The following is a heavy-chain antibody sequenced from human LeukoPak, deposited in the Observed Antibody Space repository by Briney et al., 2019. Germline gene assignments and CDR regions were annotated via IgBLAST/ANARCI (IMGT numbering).Heavy chain of an antibody. D-gene: IGHD6-6*01. CDR2: INGDGSDT. CDR1: GFIFSSMW. Sequence: PGGSLRLSCAASGFIFSSMWMTWVRQAPGKGLEWVANINGDGSDTYYVDSVKGRFTISRDNAKNSVDLQMSSLRVEDTAVYYCAKIKGSSSPFDSWGQGTLVTVSS. V-gene: IGHV3-7*01. CDR3: AKIKGSSSPFDS. J-gene: IGHJ4*02.